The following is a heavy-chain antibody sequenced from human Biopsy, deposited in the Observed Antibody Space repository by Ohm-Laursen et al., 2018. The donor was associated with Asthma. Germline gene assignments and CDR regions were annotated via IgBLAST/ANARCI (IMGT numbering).Heavy chain of an antibody. D-gene: IGHD3-10*01. CDR3: ARAVDYSHYYGIDV. CDR1: GYTFNSAG. CDR2: ISVYNGNT. J-gene: IGHJ6*02. V-gene: IGHV1-18*01. Sequence: SVKVSFNTSGYTFNSAGITWVRQAPGQGLERMGWISVYNGNTKVAQKLQDRVTMITDTSTSTAYMELRSLRSDDTAVYFCARAVDYSHYYGIDVWGQGTTVTVS.